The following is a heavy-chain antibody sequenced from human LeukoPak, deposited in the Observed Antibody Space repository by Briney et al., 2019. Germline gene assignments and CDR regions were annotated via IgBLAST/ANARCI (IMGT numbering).Heavy chain of an antibody. V-gene: IGHV3-21*01. J-gene: IGHJ4*02. D-gene: IGHD5-12*01. Sequence: GGSLRLPCAASGFTFSSYSMNWVRQAPGKGLEWVSSISSSSSYIYYADSVKGRFTISRDNAKNSLYLQMNSLRAEDTAVYYYARSSGYDSPLYYWGQGTLVTVSS. CDR3: ARSSGYDSPLYY. CDR2: ISSSSSYI. CDR1: GFTFSSYS.